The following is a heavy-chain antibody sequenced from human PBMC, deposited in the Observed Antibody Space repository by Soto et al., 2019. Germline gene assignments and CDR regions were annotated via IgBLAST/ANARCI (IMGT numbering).Heavy chain of an antibody. Sequence: QVQLVESGGGVVQPGRSLRLSCAASGFTFSSYGMHWVRQAPGKGLEWVAVIWYDGSNKYYADSVKGRFTISRDNSKNTLYLQMNSLRAEDTAVYYCARNGSDDLLQYYGDSFDYWGQGTLVTVSS. D-gene: IGHD4-17*01. J-gene: IGHJ4*02. CDR1: GFTFSSYG. CDR2: IWYDGSNK. CDR3: ARNGSDDLLQYYGDSFDY. V-gene: IGHV3-33*01.